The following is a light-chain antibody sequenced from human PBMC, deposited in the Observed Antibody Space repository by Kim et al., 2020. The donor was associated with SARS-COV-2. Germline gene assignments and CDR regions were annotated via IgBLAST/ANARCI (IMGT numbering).Light chain of an antibody. CDR3: QQYNNWPLS. V-gene: IGKV3-15*01. CDR2: GAS. Sequence: EIVMTQSPATLSVSPGERATLSCRASQSVSRNLAWYQQKPGQAPRLLIYGASTRATGIPARFSGSVSGTEFTLTISSLQSEDFAVYYCQQYNNWPLSFDQGTKVDIK. CDR1: QSVSRN. J-gene: IGKJ1*01.